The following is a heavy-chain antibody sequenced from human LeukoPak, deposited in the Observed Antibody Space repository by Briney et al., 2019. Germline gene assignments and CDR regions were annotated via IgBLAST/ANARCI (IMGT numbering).Heavy chain of an antibody. V-gene: IGHV1-69*05. J-gene: IGHJ3*02. CDR3: ARLDAFDI. CDR2: IIPIFGTA. Sequence: SVKVSCKASGGTFSSYAISWVRQAPGQGLEWMGGIIPIFGTANYAQKFQGRVTITTDESTSTAYMDLLRSEDTAVYYCARLDAFDIWGQGTMVIVSS. CDR1: GGTFSSYA.